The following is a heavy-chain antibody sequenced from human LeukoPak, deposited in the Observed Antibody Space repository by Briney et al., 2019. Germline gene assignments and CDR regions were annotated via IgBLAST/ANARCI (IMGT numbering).Heavy chain of an antibody. D-gene: IGHD2-15*01. V-gene: IGHV1-18*01. Sequence: ASVKVSCKASGYTFTSYGISWVRQAPGQGLEWMGWISAYNGNTNYAQKLQGRVTMTTDTSTSTAYMELRSLRSDDTAVYYCAGDAKPYVVVVAAHQVWGQGTLVTVSS. J-gene: IGHJ4*02. CDR2: ISAYNGNT. CDR3: AGDAKPYVVVVAAHQV. CDR1: GYTFTSYG.